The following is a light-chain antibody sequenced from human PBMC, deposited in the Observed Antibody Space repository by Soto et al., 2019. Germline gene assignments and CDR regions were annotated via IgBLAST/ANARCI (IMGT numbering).Light chain of an antibody. CDR1: QGIGNN. CDR3: QKDDSVPWS. CDR2: TAS. V-gene: IGKV1-27*01. J-gene: IGKJ1*01. Sequence: DIQMTQSPSSLSASVGDRVTITCRASQGIGNNLAWYQQKPGKVPKVLIYTASTLHSGVPSRFSGSGSGTDFTLTINSLQPEDVATDFCQKDDSVPWSFGQGTRVEI.